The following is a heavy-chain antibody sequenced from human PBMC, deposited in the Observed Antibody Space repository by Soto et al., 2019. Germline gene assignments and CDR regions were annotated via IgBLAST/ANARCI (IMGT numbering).Heavy chain of an antibody. Sequence: QVELVESGGGVVQPGRSLRLSCVASGSTFNTDVMQWVRQAPGKGLEWVGGIRYDGSNKNYADSVKGRFTISRDNSKNTLYLQMNSLRVEDTAVYYCARDSTNWFDPWGQGTLVTVSS. CDR3: ARDSTNWFDP. V-gene: IGHV3-33*01. D-gene: IGHD1-1*01. CDR2: IRYDGSNK. J-gene: IGHJ5*02. CDR1: GSTFNTDV.